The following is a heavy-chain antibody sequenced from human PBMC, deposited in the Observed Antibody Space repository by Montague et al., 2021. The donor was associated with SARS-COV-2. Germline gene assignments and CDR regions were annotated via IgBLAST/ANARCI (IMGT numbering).Heavy chain of an antibody. D-gene: IGHD2-15*01. CDR2: IYYSGST. V-gene: IGHV4-39*01. CDR1: GGSISSSSYY. Sequence: SETLSLTCTVSGGSISSSSYYWGWIRQPPGKGLEWIGSIYYSGSTYYNPSLKSRVTISVDTSKNQFSLKLGPVTAADTAVYYCARQEPIVVVVAAARGWFDPWGQGTLVTVSS. J-gene: IGHJ5*02. CDR3: ARQEPIVVVVAAARGWFDP.